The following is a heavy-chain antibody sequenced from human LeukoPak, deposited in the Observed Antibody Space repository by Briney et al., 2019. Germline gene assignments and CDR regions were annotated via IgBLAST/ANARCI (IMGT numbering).Heavy chain of an antibody. V-gene: IGHV3-30*14. CDR1: GFTFNTYA. CDR2: ISYDGSNK. J-gene: IGHJ4*02. D-gene: IGHD1-14*01. CDR3: ARDGNQRSLAD. Sequence: GGSLRLSCVASGFTFNTYAIHWVRQAPGKGLEWVAVISYDGSNKYYEDSVKGRFTISRDNSKNTLYLQMNSLRAEDTAVYYCARDGNQRSLADWGQGTLVTVSS.